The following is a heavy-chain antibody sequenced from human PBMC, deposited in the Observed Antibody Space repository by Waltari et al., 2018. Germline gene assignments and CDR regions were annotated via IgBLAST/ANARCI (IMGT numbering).Heavy chain of an antibody. V-gene: IGHV3-23*04. Sequence: EVQLVESGGGLVQPGGSLRLSCAASGFTFSSYAMSWVRQAPGKGLEWVSAISGNGGSTYYADSVKGRFTIYRDNSKNTLYLQMNSLRAEDTAVYYCAKGIRGYSYGSPDYWGQGTLVTVSS. D-gene: IGHD5-18*01. CDR2: ISGNGGST. CDR3: AKGIRGYSYGSPDY. J-gene: IGHJ4*02. CDR1: GFTFSSYA.